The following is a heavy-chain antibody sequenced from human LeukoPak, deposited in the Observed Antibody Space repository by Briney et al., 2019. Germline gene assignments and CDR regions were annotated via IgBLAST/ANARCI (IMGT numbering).Heavy chain of an antibody. CDR1: GFTFSSYA. D-gene: IGHD6-19*01. Sequence: GGSLRLSCAASGFTFSSYAMHWVRQAPGKGLEWVAVISYDGSNKYYADSVKGRFTISRDNSKNTLYLQMNSLRAEDTAVYYCARDWHSSGWYDYYYGMDVWGQGTTVTVSS. CDR2: ISYDGSNK. J-gene: IGHJ6*02. V-gene: IGHV3-30-3*01. CDR3: ARDWHSSGWYDYYYGMDV.